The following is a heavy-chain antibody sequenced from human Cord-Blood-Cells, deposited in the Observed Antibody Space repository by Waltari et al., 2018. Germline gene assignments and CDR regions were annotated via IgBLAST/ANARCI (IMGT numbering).Heavy chain of an antibody. J-gene: IGHJ4*02. CDR2: SYHSGST. CDR3: ARAVSSSWFYYFDY. Sequence: QLQLQESGSGLVKPSQTLSLTCAVSGGSISSGGYSWSWIRQPPGKGLEWIGYSYHSGSTYFNPSLKSRVTISVDSSKNQFSLKLSSVTAADTAVYYCARAVSSSWFYYFDYWGQGTLVTVSS. D-gene: IGHD6-13*01. V-gene: IGHV4-30-2*01. CDR1: GGSISSGGYS.